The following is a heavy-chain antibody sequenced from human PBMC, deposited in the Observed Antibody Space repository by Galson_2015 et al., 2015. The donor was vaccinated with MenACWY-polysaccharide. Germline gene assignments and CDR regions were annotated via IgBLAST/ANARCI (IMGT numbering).Heavy chain of an antibody. Sequence: SLRLSCAASGFTFHDHGVSWFRQAPGKGLEWVGFLRSETYGGPPQYAASVTGRFLISRDDSKTIAYLQMNSLTTEDTAVYYCSRAPFYDFVLDYWGQGTLVTVSS. V-gene: IGHV3-49*03. CDR1: GFTFHDHG. CDR3: SRAPFYDFVLDY. CDR2: LRSETYGGPP. D-gene: IGHD3-3*01. J-gene: IGHJ4*02.